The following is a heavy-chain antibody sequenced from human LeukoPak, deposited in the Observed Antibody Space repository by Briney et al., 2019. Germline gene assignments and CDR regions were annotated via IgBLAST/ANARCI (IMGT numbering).Heavy chain of an antibody. D-gene: IGHD3-22*01. CDR3: ARDPDYYDSSGYYDY. Sequence: SVKVSCKASGGTFSSYAISWVRQAPGQWLEWMGRIIPVFGTANYAQKFQGRVTITTDESTSTAYMELSSLRSEDTAVYYCARDPDYYDSSGYYDYWGQGTLVTVSS. CDR2: IIPVFGTA. J-gene: IGHJ4*02. V-gene: IGHV1-69*05. CDR1: GGTFSSYA.